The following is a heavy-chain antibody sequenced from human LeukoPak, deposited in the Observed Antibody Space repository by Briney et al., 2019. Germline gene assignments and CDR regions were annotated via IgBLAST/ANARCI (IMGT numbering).Heavy chain of an antibody. J-gene: IGHJ4*02. CDR2: IYYSGST. D-gene: IGHD5-24*01. V-gene: IGHV4-39*07. Sequence: PSETLSLTCSVSGGSISSSSYYWGWIRQPPGKGLEWIGSIYYSGSTYYNPPLKSRVTISVDTSKNQFSLKMSSVTAADTAVYYCARGGDGYNYLYSVDYWGQGTLVTVSS. CDR3: ARGGDGYNYLYSVDY. CDR1: GGSISSSSYY.